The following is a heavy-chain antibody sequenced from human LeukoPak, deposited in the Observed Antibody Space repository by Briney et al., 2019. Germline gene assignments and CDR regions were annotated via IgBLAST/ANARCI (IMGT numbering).Heavy chain of an antibody. Sequence: SETLSLTCTVSGGSISSYYWSWIRQPAGKGLEWIGRIYTSGSTNYNPSLKSRVTMSVDTSKNQFSLKLSSVTAADTAVYYCARAPTDCSSTSCFEYYFDYWGQGTLVTVSS. CDR2: IYTSGST. CDR3: ARAPTDCSSTSCFEYYFDY. D-gene: IGHD2-2*01. J-gene: IGHJ4*02. V-gene: IGHV4-4*07. CDR1: GGSISSYY.